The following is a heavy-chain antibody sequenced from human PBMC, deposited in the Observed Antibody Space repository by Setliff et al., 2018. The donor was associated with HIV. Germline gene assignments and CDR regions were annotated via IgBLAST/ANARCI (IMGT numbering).Heavy chain of an antibody. J-gene: IGHJ6*02. Sequence: GASVKVSCKASGYTFTGYYMHWVRQAPGQGLEWMGWINPNSGGTNYAQKFQGRVTMTRDTSISTAYMELGRLRSDDTAVYYCARSGYSSSWYLYYYYYYGMDVWGQGTTVTVSS. V-gene: IGHV1-2*02. CDR1: GYTFTGYY. D-gene: IGHD6-13*01. CDR2: INPNSGGT. CDR3: ARSGYSSSWYLYYYYYYGMDV.